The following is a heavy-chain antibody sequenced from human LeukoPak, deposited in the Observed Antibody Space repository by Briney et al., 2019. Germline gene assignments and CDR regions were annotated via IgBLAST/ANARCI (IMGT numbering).Heavy chain of an antibody. Sequence: SETLSLTCSVSGGSMTSYYWSWIRQPAGKGLEWIGRIYSTGSTKYNPSLKSRVTISVDTSKNQLSLKLTSVTPADTAVYYCARKAAAGIPPLYNWFDPWGQGTLVTVSA. D-gene: IGHD6-13*01. V-gene: IGHV4-4*07. CDR1: GGSMTSYY. J-gene: IGHJ5*02. CDR2: IYSTGST. CDR3: ARKAAAGIPPLYNWFDP.